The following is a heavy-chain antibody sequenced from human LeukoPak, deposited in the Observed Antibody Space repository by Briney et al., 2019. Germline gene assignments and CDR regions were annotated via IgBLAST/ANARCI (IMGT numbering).Heavy chain of an antibody. J-gene: IGHJ5*02. CDR2: ISWNSGSI. D-gene: IGHD6-13*01. CDR3: ARRIAAFDP. Sequence: PGRSLRLSCAASGFTFDDYAMHWVRQAPGKGLEWVSGISWNSGSIGYADSVKGRFTISRDNAKNSLYLQMNSLRAKDTAVYYCARRIAAFDPWGQGTLVTVSS. CDR1: GFTFDDYA. V-gene: IGHV3-9*01.